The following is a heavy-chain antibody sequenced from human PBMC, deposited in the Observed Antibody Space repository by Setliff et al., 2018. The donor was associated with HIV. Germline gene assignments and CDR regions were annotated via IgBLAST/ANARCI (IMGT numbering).Heavy chain of an antibody. CDR3: ARHGRYCSAYGCVYGFDI. V-gene: IGHV4-59*11. Sequence: SETLSLTCLVSGDSMIPHYWSWIRQPPGRGLEWIGYISNYGSPSYSPSLESRVTILLDTSKNQFSLRLSSVTAADTAVYYCARHGRYCSAYGCVYGFDIWGQGTTVTVSS. CDR2: ISNYGSP. J-gene: IGHJ3*02. D-gene: IGHD2-15*01. CDR1: GDSMIPHY.